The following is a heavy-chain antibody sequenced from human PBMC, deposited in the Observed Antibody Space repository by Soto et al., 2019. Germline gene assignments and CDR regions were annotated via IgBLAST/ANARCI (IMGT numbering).Heavy chain of an antibody. CDR1: GGSISSYY. V-gene: IGHV4-59*08. J-gene: IGHJ6*03. Sequence: QVQLQESGPGLVKPSETLSLTCTVSGGSISSYYWSWIRQPPGKGLEWIGYIYYSGSTNYNPSLKRRVTLSVDTSKNQFSLKLSSVAAADTAVYYCARLCRGSYEFWSAYYYYYMDVWGKGTTVTVSS. CDR3: ARLCRGSYEFWSAYYYYYMDV. CDR2: IYYSGST. D-gene: IGHD3-3*01.